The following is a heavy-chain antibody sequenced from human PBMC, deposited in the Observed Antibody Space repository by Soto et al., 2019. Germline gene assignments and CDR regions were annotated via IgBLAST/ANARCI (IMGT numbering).Heavy chain of an antibody. CDR1: GGTLSNYA. CDR2: VIPIFSIM. D-gene: IGHD3-3*01. J-gene: IGHJ4*02. Sequence: QVQLVQSGAEVKKPGSSVKVSCKASGGTLSNYAIAWVRLAPGQGLEWVGGVIPIFSIMKYAQKFQDRVTFTADDSTNTAYMELSSLTSEDTAFYYCARGRTIFVVVNFYYWCQGTLVTVS. CDR3: ARGRTIFVVVNFYY. V-gene: IGHV1-69*01.